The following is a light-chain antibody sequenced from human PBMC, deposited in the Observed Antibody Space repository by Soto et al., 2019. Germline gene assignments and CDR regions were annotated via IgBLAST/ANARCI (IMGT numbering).Light chain of an antibody. J-gene: IGLJ1*01. V-gene: IGLV1-51*02. CDR3: ATWDSSLSTGV. Sequence: QSVLTQPPSVSAAPGQKVTISCSGSSSTTGNNYVSWYQQLPGTAPKLLIYENDKRPSGIPDRFSGSKSGTSATLDITGLQTGDEADYYCATWDSSLSTGVFGTGTKLT. CDR1: SSTTGNNY. CDR2: END.